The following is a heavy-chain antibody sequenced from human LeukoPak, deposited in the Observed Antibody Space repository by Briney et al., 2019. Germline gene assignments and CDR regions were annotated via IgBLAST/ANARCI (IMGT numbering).Heavy chain of an antibody. CDR2: IYHSGST. V-gene: IGHV4-4*02. CDR3: ARGLRWELLGFDY. D-gene: IGHD1-26*01. Sequence: SEALSLTCAVSGGSISSSNWWSWVHQPPGKGLEWIGEIYHSGSTNYNPSLKSRVTISVDKSKNQFSLKLSSVTAADTAVYYCARGLRWELLGFDYWGQGTLVTVSS. J-gene: IGHJ4*02. CDR1: GGSISSSNW.